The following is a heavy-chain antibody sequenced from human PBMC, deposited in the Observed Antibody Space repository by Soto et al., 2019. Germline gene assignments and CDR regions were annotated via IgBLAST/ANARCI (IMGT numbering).Heavy chain of an antibody. CDR1: SGSISSSNW. J-gene: IGHJ6*03. Sequence: SETLSLTCAGSSGSISSSNWWSWVRKPPGKGLEWIGEIYHSGSTNYNPSLKSRVTISVDKSKNQFSLKLSSVTAADTAVYYCARAAGRYYYYYMDVWGKGTTVTVSS. V-gene: IGHV4-4*02. CDR2: IYHSGST. D-gene: IGHD6-13*01. CDR3: ARAAGRYYYYYMDV.